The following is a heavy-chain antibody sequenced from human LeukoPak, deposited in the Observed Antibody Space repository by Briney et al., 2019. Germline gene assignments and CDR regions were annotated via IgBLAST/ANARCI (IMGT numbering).Heavy chain of an antibody. J-gene: IGHJ3*02. CDR3: AKVGATDAFDI. D-gene: IGHD1-26*01. CDR2: IYYSGST. Sequence: SETLSLTCTVSGGSISSYYWSWIRQPPGKGLEWIGYIYYSGSTNYNPSLKSRVTISVDKSKNQFSLKLSSVTAADTAVYYCAKVGATDAFDIWGQGTMVTVSS. CDR1: GGSISSYY. V-gene: IGHV4-59*12.